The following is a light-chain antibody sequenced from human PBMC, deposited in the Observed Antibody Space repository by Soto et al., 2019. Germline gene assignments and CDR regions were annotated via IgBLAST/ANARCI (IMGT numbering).Light chain of an antibody. J-gene: IGLJ2*01. V-gene: IGLV1-51*01. CDR1: SSNIGRNF. CDR3: GTWDLSRSEVV. Sequence: QSVLTQPPSVSAAPGQKVTISCSGSSSNIGRNFVSWYQHLPGTAPKLLIFDDNRRPSGIPDRFSGSKSGTSATLGITGLQTGDEADYYCGTWDLSRSEVVFGGGTQLTVL. CDR2: DDN.